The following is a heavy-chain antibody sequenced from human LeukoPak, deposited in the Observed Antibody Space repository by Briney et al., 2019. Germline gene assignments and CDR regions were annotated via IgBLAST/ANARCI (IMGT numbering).Heavy chain of an antibody. CDR1: GLTFDDYA. CDR3: AKDIKVGSSSWSLDYGMDV. D-gene: IGHD6-13*01. CDR2: ISWNSGSI. V-gene: IGHV3-9*01. J-gene: IGHJ6*02. Sequence: GGSLRLSCAASGLTFDDYAMHWVRQAPGKGLEWVSGISWNSGSIGYADSVKGRFTISRDNAKNSLYLQMNSLRAEDTALYYCAKDIKVGSSSWSLDYGMDVWGQGTTVTVSS.